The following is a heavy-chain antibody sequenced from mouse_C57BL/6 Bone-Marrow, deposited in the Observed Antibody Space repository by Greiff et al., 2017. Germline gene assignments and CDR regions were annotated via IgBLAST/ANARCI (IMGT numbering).Heavy chain of an antibody. CDR2: IYPRDGST. J-gene: IGHJ1*03. Sequence: VKLQQSGAELVKPGASVKLSCKASGYTFTSYDIHWVKQRPGQGLEWIGWIYPRDGSTKYNEKFKGKATLTVDTASSTAYMALNSLTSEESAVYVGARGESGSYWYVDVWGRGTTVTVSS. V-gene: IGHV1-85*01. CDR1: GYTFTSYD. D-gene: IGHD1-3*01. CDR3: ARGESGSYWYVDV.